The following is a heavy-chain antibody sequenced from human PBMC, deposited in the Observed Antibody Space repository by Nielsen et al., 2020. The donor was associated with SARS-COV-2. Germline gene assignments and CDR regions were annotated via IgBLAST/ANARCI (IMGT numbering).Heavy chain of an antibody. D-gene: IGHD3-9*01. CDR3: ARAMFATGYHTT. Sequence: SETLSLTCTVSGGSISSGDYYWSWIRQPPGKGLEWIGYIYYSGSTYYNPSLKSRVTISVDTSKNQFSLKLSSVTAADTAVYYCARAMFATGYHTTWGQGTLVTVSS. V-gene: IGHV4-30-4*01. CDR2: IYYSGST. J-gene: IGHJ5*02. CDR1: GGSISSGDYY.